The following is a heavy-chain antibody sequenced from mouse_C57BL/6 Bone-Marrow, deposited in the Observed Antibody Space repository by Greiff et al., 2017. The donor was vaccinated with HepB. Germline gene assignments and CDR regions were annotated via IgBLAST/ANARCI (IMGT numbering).Heavy chain of an antibody. CDR1: DSDVFPIAY. V-gene: IGHV15-2*01. CDR2: ILPSIGRT. Sequence: VQLMESGSELMSPGSSVKLSCKDFDSDVFPIAYLCWVRQQHGHGVEWIGGILPSIGRTIYGEKFDDKATLDADTLSNTAYLELNSLTSEDSAIYYCARTDYSNFLSFAYWGQGTLVTVSA. J-gene: IGHJ3*01. CDR3: ARTDYSNFLSFAY. D-gene: IGHD2-5*01.